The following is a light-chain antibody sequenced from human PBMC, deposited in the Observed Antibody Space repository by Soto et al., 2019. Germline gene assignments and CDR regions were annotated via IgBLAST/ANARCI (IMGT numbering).Light chain of an antibody. V-gene: IGKV3-11*01. CDR3: QQRGTWPPTVT. J-gene: IGKJ4*01. CDR1: QSVESS. Sequence: DIVLTQSPATLSLSPGERATLSCRASQSVESSLAWYQQKPGQAPRLLIFDASNRATGIPARFSGSGSGSQFTLTINSLQPEDFAVYYCQQRGTWPPTVTFGGGTKLEIK. CDR2: DAS.